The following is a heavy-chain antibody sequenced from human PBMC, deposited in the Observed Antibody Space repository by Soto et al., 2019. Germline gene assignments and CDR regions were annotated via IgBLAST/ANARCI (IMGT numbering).Heavy chain of an antibody. D-gene: IGHD5-18*01. CDR1: GFTFRNYW. CDR2: TNQDGRER. CDR3: ARDGSGYSTD. Sequence: EVQLVESGGGLVQPGGSLRLSCVASGFTFRNYWMSWLRQAPGKGLEWVANTNQDGRERYSVDSVKGRFTISRDNAKNSMHVQMNSRRAEDTAVYYCARDGSGYSTDWGQGTLVTVSS. V-gene: IGHV3-7*01. J-gene: IGHJ4*02.